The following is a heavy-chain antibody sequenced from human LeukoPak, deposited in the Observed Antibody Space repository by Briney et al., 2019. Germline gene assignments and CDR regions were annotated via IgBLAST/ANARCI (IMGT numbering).Heavy chain of an antibody. CDR1: GFTFSDYY. Sequence: PGGSLRLSCAASGFTFSDYYMSWIRQAPGKGLEWVSYISSSGSTIYYADSVKGRFTISRDNAKNSLYLQMNSLRAEDTAVHYCARVYYYDSSGLFDYWGQGTLVTVSS. V-gene: IGHV3-11*01. D-gene: IGHD3-22*01. CDR2: ISSSGSTI. J-gene: IGHJ4*02. CDR3: ARVYYYDSSGLFDY.